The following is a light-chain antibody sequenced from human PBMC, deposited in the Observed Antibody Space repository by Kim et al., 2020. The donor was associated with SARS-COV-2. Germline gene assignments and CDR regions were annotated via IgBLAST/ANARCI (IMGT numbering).Light chain of an antibody. CDR3: QVWDSSSDHLV. CDR1: NIGSKS. CDR2: YDN. V-gene: IGLV3-21*04. Sequence: PGKTARITCGGHNIGSKSVHCYQQKPGQAPVLAIYYDNDRPSGISERFSGSNSGNTATLTISRVEAGDEADYYCQVWDSSSDHLVFGTGTKVTVL. J-gene: IGLJ1*01.